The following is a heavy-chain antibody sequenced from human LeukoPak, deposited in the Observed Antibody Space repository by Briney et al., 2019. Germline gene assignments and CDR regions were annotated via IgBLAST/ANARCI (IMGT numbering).Heavy chain of an antibody. CDR1: GFSFRSCW. Sequence: GGSLRLSCAASGFSFRSCWMHWVRQAPGKELVWVSRINGDGSTTNYAGSVRGRFTISRDNAKNTLYLQMNSLRADDSAVYFCASLVGGYYPPVEAFDVWGQGTMVTVSS. J-gene: IGHJ3*01. D-gene: IGHD3-3*01. CDR2: INGDGSTT. V-gene: IGHV3-74*01. CDR3: ASLVGGYYPPVEAFDV.